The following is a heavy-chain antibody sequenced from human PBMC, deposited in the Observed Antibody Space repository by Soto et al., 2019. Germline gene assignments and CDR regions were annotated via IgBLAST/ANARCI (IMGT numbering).Heavy chain of an antibody. Sequence: ASVKVSCKASGYTFTDYFIHWVRQAPGQGLEWMGWINPDNGGTVYAQKFQGRITMARDTPVSTVYMELSGLRSGDTAVYYCTRSTQYSASLEFDFWGQGTLVTAPQ. V-gene: IGHV1-2*02. J-gene: IGHJ4*02. D-gene: IGHD5-12*01. CDR2: INPDNGGT. CDR1: GYTFTDYF. CDR3: TRSTQYSASLEFDF.